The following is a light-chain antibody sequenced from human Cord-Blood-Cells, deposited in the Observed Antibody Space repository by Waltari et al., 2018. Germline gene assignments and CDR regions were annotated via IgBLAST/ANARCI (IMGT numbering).Light chain of an antibody. Sequence: EIVLTQSPATLSLSPGERATLSCRASQSVSSYLAWYQQKPGQAPRLLIYDASNRATGSPARFSGSGSGTDFTLTISSLEPEDFAVYYCQQRSNWSITFGQGTRLEIK. CDR2: DAS. CDR1: QSVSSY. CDR3: QQRSNWSIT. V-gene: IGKV3-11*01. J-gene: IGKJ5*01.